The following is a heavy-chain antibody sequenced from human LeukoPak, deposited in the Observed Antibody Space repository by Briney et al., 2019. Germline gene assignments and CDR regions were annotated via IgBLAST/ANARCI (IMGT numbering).Heavy chain of an antibody. Sequence: PGGSLRLSCAASGLTFSSCAMSWVRQAPGKGLEWVSAISGSGGSTYYAGSVKGRFTISRDNSKNTLFLQMNSLRAEDTAVYYCAKGTYSSSPRDYWGQGTPVTVSS. CDR3: AKGTYSSSPRDY. CDR2: ISGSGGST. J-gene: IGHJ4*02. V-gene: IGHV3-23*01. CDR1: GLTFSSCA. D-gene: IGHD6-6*01.